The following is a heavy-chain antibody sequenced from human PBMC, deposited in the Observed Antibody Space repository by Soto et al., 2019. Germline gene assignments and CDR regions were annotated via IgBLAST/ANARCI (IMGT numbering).Heavy chain of an antibody. J-gene: IGHJ6*02. D-gene: IGHD3-3*01. Sequence: GGSLRLSCAASGFTFSSYAMSWVRQAPGKGLEWVSAISGSGGSTYYADSVKGRFTISRDNSKNTLYLQMNSLRAEDTAVYYCAKVEEDFWSGYYTDYYYGMDVWGQGTTVTVSS. CDR3: AKVEEDFWSGYYTDYYYGMDV. CDR1: GFTFSSYA. CDR2: ISGSGGST. V-gene: IGHV3-23*01.